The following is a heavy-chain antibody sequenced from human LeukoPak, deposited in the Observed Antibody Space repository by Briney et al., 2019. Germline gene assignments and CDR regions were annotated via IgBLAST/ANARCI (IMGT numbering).Heavy chain of an antibody. D-gene: IGHD6-6*01. Sequence: GGSLRLFCAASGLTFSTYSMNWVRQDPGKGLEWVSSISTSSSYINYADSVKGRFTISRDNAKNALYLQMNSLRGEDTAVYYCARGSSNIAGRNNWFDPWGQGTLVTVSS. CDR3: ARGSSNIAGRNNWFDP. CDR2: ISTSSSYI. J-gene: IGHJ5*02. V-gene: IGHV3-21*01. CDR1: GLTFSTYS.